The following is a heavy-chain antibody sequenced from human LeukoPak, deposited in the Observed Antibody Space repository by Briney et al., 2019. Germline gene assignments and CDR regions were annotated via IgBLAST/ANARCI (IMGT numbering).Heavy chain of an antibody. CDR1: GFTFSNYA. D-gene: IGHD3-16*01. CDR2: ISAGGTGS. CDR3: ARNPTSTDGNNWDWYFDL. Sequence: GGSLRLSCAASGFTFSNYAMTWVRQAPGWGLEWVSAISAGGTGSYYADSVKGRFTISRDNSKGTLYLQLNSLRTEDTAAFSCARNPTSTDGNNWDWYFDLWGRGTLVTVSS. V-gene: IGHV3-23*01. J-gene: IGHJ2*01.